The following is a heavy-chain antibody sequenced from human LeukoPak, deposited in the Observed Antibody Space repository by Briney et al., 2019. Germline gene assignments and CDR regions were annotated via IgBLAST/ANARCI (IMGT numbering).Heavy chain of an antibody. Sequence: ASVKVSCKASGYTFTGYYMHWVRQAPGQGLEWMGWINPNSGGTNYAQKFQGRVTMTRDTSISTVYMELSRLRSDDTAVYFCARGREWRNPIGAKGAFDIWGQGTMVTVSS. V-gene: IGHV1-2*02. CDR1: GYTFTGYY. J-gene: IGHJ3*02. CDR2: INPNSGGT. CDR3: ARGREWRNPIGAKGAFDI. D-gene: IGHD2-8*01.